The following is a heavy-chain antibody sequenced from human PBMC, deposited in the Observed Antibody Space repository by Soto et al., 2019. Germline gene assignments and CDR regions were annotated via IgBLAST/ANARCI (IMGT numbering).Heavy chain of an antibody. CDR3: ARVYSSGWKGLGY. CDR1: GYTFISYG. J-gene: IGHJ4*02. D-gene: IGHD6-19*01. CDR2: ITTHNDNT. V-gene: IGHV1-18*01. Sequence: QLVQSGAEVKKPGSSVKVSCKASGYTFISYGIGWVRQAPGQGLEWMGWITTHNDNTNYAQQFQGRVTFTTDTSTSTAYMELRDLTSDDTDVFYCARVYSSGWKGLGYWGQRTLVTVSS.